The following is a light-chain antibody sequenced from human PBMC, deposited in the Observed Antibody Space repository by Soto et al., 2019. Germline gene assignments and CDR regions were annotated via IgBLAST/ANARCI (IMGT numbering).Light chain of an antibody. Sequence: QSVLTQPPSVSAAPGQKVTISCSGTSSNIGNNYVSWYQQLPGTAPKLLIYENDERPSEIPDRFSGSKSGTSATLGITGLQTGDEADYHCGTWDSSLSAWVFGGGTQLTVL. V-gene: IGLV1-51*02. CDR2: END. J-gene: IGLJ7*01. CDR1: SSNIGNNY. CDR3: GTWDSSLSAWV.